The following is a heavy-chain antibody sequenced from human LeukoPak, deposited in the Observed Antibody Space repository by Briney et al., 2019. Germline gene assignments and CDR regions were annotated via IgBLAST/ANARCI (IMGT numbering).Heavy chain of an antibody. D-gene: IGHD5-12*01. V-gene: IGHV4-4*07. Sequence: SETLSLTCTVSGRPISGYFWSWIRQPAGKGLEWIGRIYSSGSNNYNPSLKSRVTMSLDTSKNHFSLNLTSVTAADTAVYYCAREPTSGREPTSGRPLDYWGQGTLVTVSS. CDR1: GRPISGYF. CDR2: IYSSGSN. J-gene: IGHJ4*02. CDR3: AREPTSGREPTSGRPLDY.